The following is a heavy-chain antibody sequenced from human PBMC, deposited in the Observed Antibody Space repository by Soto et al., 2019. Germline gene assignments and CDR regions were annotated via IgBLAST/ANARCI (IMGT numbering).Heavy chain of an antibody. CDR2: IYRGGTI. V-gene: IGHV3-53*01. CDR3: GSVSCSGGGCYPDWYIDQ. Sequence: EVRLVESGGGLIQPGGSLTVSCAASGFSVSDNYMSWVRQPPGKGLEWVSVIYRGGTIFYADSVKGRFIISRDRSKNRMCSRMSTLRDEDTATNYVGSVSCSGGGCYPDWYIDQWGRGTLVTLSS. CDR1: GFSVSDNY. J-gene: IGHJ2*01. D-gene: IGHD2-15*01.